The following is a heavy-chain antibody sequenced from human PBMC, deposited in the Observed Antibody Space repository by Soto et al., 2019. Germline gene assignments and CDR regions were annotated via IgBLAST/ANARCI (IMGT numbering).Heavy chain of an antibody. CDR3: SREAIVAENWFDP. D-gene: IGHD5-12*01. J-gene: IGHJ5*02. CDR2: LNPNTGNI. V-gene: IGHV1-3*01. Sequence: QVQLVQSGAEVKRPGASVKVSCRASGYTFVDYALHWVRQAPGQGLEWVGWLNPNTGNIKYSHKFEDRVSITRDTATSTVYMELRGLRSEDTAVYFCSREAIVAENWFDPWGQGTLVTVSS. CDR1: GYTFVDYA.